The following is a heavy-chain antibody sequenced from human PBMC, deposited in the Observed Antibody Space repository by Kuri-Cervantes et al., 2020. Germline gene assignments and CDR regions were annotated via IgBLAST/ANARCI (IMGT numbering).Heavy chain of an antibody. CDR3: ARGRRLLHSSSWKHSYFDY. D-gene: IGHD6-13*01. Sequence: ASVKVSCKASGYTFTSYDINWVRQATGQGLEWMGWMNPNSGNTGYAQKFQGRVTMTRNTSISTAYMELSRLRSDDTAVYYCARGRRLLHSSSWKHSYFDYWGKGTLVTVSS. CDR1: GYTFTSYD. CDR2: MNPNSGNT. J-gene: IGHJ4*02. V-gene: IGHV1-8*02.